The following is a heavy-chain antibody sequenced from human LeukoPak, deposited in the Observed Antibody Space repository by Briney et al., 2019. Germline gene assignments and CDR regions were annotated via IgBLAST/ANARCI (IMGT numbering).Heavy chain of an antibody. CDR1: GFTFRNYA. J-gene: IGHJ4*02. CDR2: ISGSGGST. D-gene: IGHD3-10*01. CDR3: AKDLTYGSGSHSYFDS. V-gene: IGHV3-23*01. Sequence: GGSLRLSCAASGFTFRNYAMNWVRQAPGKGLERVSGISGSGGSTYYADSVEGRFTISRDNSKNTLYLQMNSLRAEDTAVYHCAKDLTYGSGSHSYFDSWGQGTLVTVSS.